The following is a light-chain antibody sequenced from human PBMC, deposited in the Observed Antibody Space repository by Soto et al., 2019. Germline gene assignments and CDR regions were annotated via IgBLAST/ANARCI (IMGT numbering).Light chain of an antibody. CDR2: GAS. CDR3: QQLNGSPWT. CDR1: PAIASF. Sequence: IQLTQSPSSLSASVGDRVTITCRASPAIASFLAWYQQKPWTAPKLLIYGASTLQSGVPSRFSGSRSVTDYTLTIASLQPEDFATYYCQQLNGSPWTFGQGTKVEIK. J-gene: IGKJ1*01. V-gene: IGKV1-9*01.